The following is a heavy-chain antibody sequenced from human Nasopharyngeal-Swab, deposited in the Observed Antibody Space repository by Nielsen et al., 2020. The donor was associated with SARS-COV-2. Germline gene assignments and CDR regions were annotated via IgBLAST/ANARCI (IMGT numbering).Heavy chain of an antibody. CDR1: GFTFSSYW. CDR3: ATTLRGNSDGRY. CDR2: INSDGSTT. D-gene: IGHD5-18*01. Sequence: GESLKISCAASGFTFSSYWMHWVRQAPGKGLVWVSRINSDGSTTNYADSVKGRFTISRDNAKNTLYLQMNSLRPEDTAVYYCATTLRGNSDGRYWGQVTLVTVSS. V-gene: IGHV3-74*01. J-gene: IGHJ4*02.